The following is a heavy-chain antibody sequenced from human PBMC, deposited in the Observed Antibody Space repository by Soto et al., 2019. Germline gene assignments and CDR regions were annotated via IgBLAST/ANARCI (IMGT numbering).Heavy chain of an antibody. CDR2: IYYSGST. CDR1: GGSISSGDYY. CDR3: ARVSSDNTYYYYGMDV. Sequence: SETLSLTCTVSGGSISSGDYYWSWIRQPPGKGLEWIGYIYYSGSTYYNPSLKSRVTISVDTSKNQFSLKLSSVTAADTAVYYCARVSSDNTYYYYGMDVWGQGTMVTVSS. D-gene: IGHD1-1*01. J-gene: IGHJ6*02. V-gene: IGHV4-30-4*01.